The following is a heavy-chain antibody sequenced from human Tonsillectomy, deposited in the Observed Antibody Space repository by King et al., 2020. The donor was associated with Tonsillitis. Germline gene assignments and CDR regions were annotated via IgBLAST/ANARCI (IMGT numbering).Heavy chain of an antibody. CDR3: ARDSSGSYPGHGMDV. CDR1: GGTFSSYA. J-gene: IGHJ6*02. V-gene: IGHV1-69*12. CDR2: IIPLFGTA. Sequence: QLVQSGAEVKKPGSSVKVSCKASGGTFSSYAISWVRQAPGQGLQWMGGIIPLFGTADYAQKFQGRVTITADESTTTAYMELSSLRSEDTAVYYCARDSSGSYPGHGMDVWGQGTTVTVSS. D-gene: IGHD1-26*01.